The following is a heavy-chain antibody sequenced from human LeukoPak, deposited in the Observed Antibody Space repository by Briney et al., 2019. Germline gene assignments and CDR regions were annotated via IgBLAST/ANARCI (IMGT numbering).Heavy chain of an antibody. V-gene: IGHV1-46*01. Sequence: ASVKVSCKASGYTCTNYYIHWVRQAPGQGLEWMGIINPSGGTTTYAQKFQGRVTMTRDTSTTTVYMELSSLRSEDTALYYCARVYTYGPYFDYWGQGTLVTVSS. J-gene: IGHJ4*02. D-gene: IGHD5-18*01. CDR2: INPSGGTT. CDR3: ARVYTYGPYFDY. CDR1: GYTCTNYY.